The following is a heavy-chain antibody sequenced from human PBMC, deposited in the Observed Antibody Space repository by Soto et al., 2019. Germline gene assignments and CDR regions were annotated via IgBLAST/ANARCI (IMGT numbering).Heavy chain of an antibody. V-gene: IGHV3-30*18. D-gene: IGHD2-2*01. Sequence: SLRLSCAASGFHFRSYGMHWVRQAPGKGLEWVAVLSYDGSNKYYADSVKGRFTISRDNSKNTLYLQMNSLRAEDTALYYCAKDLYQHLWAPFDFWGQGTLVTVSS. CDR1: GFHFRSYG. J-gene: IGHJ4*02. CDR3: AKDLYQHLWAPFDF. CDR2: LSYDGSNK.